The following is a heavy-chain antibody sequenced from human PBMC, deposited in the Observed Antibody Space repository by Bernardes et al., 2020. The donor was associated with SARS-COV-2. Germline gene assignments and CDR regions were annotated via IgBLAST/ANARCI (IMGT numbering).Heavy chain of an antibody. D-gene: IGHD1-1*01. Sequence: GGSLRLSCEVSGFSFSSYWMHWVRQAPGKGLVWVSRIDSEGSRRYAASVKGRFTISRDNAKNTLYLQMNSLTAEDTAVYYCARMGGNWFLDYWGQGTLVTVSS. J-gene: IGHJ4*02. CDR1: GFSFSSYW. CDR2: IDSEGSR. V-gene: IGHV3-74*01. CDR3: ARMGGNWFLDY.